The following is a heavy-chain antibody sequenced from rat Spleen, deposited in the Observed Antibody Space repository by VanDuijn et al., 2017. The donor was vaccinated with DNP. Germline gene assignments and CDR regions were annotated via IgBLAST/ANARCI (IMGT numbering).Heavy chain of an antibody. CDR2: ISSGGTT. J-gene: IGHJ2*01. CDR1: GFSLTSYI. V-gene: IGHV2-6*01. D-gene: IGHD4-3*01. Sequence: QVQLKESGPGLVQPSQTLSLTCTVSGFSLTSYIVSWVRQPPGKGLEWIATISSGGTTYYTSPLKSRLSISRDTSKSQVFLKMNSLQTEDTAIYFCTRELNSGWGQGVMVTVSS. CDR3: TRELNSG.